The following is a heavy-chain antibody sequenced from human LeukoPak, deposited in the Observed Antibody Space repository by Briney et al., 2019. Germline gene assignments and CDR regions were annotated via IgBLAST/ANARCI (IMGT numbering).Heavy chain of an antibody. D-gene: IGHD3-9*01. CDR1: GFIFSSYG. CDR3: ARAPRYFDWLPDY. J-gene: IGHJ4*02. Sequence: GGSLRLSCAASGFIFSSYGMHWVRQAPGKGLEWVAAISYDSSEKYYAESVKGRFTISRDNSKNTLYLQMNSLRAEDTAVYYCARAPRYFDWLPDYWGQGTLVTVSS. CDR2: ISYDSSEK. V-gene: IGHV3-30*03.